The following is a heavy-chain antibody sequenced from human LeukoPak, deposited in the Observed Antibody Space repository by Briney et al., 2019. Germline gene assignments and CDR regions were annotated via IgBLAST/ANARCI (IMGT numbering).Heavy chain of an antibody. CDR3: ARLRIAAAGIYFQH. D-gene: IGHD6-13*01. CDR2: INHSGST. Sequence: PSETLSLTCAVYGGSFSGYYWSWIRQPPGKGLEWIGEINHSGSTSYNPSLKSRVTISVDTSKNQFSLKLSSVTAADTAVYYCARLRIAAAGIYFQHWGQGILVTVSS. V-gene: IGHV4-34*01. CDR1: GGSFSGYY. J-gene: IGHJ1*01.